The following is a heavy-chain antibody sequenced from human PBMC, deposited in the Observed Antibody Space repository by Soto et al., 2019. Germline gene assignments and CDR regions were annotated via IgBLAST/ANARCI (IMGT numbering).Heavy chain of an antibody. CDR3: ARIVDIWCGHGVFDI. Sequence: SEALSPNCTVTGGPVTRVGYYLAWIRQHPGKGLEFIGHLYYSGTTYYNPSLRSRVTISEDTSKNHFSLQLTSVTAADTAVYYCARIVDIWCGHGVFDIWGQATMVTV. J-gene: IGHJ3*02. D-gene: IGHD3-3*01. V-gene: IGHV4-31*03. CDR1: GGPVTRVGYY. CDR2: LYYSGTT.